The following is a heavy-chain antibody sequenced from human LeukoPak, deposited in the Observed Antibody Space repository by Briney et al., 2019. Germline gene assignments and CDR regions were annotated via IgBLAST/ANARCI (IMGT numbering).Heavy chain of an antibody. CDR2: LRRDGRAS. Sequence: GGSLRLSCAASGFSISDFWMTWVRQAPGKGLEWVAILRRDGRASHYVDSVKGRFTLSRDTANNVLHLQMNSLRPDDTAVYYCARDVGGADYWGQGILVAVAS. V-gene: IGHV3-7*01. J-gene: IGHJ4*02. CDR1: GFSISDFW. D-gene: IGHD4-23*01. CDR3: ARDVGGADY.